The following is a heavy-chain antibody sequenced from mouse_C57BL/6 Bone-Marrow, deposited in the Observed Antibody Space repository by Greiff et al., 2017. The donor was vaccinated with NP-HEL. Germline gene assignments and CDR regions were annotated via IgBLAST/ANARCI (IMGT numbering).Heavy chain of an antibody. CDR1: GYTFTSYG. D-gene: IGHD2-2*01. CDR3: TRRGWLRRLY. V-gene: IGHV1-81*01. J-gene: IGHJ2*01. Sequence: QVQLQQSGAELARPGASVTLSCKASGYTFTSYGISWLKQRTGQGLEWIVEIYPRSGNTYYNEKFKSQATLTADTSSSTAYMELRRLTSEDSAVYCGTRRGWLRRLYWGEGTTRTVSS. CDR2: IYPRSGNT.